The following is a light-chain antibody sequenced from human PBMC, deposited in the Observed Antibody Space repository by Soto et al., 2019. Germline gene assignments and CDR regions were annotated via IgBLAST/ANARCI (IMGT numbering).Light chain of an antibody. CDR2: GAS. J-gene: IGKJ5*01. Sequence: EIVLTQSPGTLSLSPGERATLSCRATQTVSSNYLAWYQQKPGQAPRLLIYGASSRATGIPDRFSGRGSGTDFTLTISRLEPADFAVYYCQQYGNSLSITFGQGTRLEIK. V-gene: IGKV3-20*01. CDR3: QQYGNSLSIT. CDR1: QTVSSNY.